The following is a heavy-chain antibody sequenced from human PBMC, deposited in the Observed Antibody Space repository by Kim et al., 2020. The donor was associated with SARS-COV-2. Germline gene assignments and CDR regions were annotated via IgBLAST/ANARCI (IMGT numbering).Heavy chain of an antibody. Sequence: SNYYPSLKSRVTMSVDTSTNQFSLKLSSVTAADTAIYYCARGGISTVITVWGQGTLVTVSS. CDR2: S. D-gene: IGHD4-17*01. J-gene: IGHJ4*02. V-gene: IGHV4-4*07. CDR3: ARGGISTVITV.